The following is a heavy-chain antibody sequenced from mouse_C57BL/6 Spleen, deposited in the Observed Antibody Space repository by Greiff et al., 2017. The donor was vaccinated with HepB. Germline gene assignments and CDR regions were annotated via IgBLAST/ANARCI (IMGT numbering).Heavy chain of an antibody. D-gene: IGHD1-1*01. Sequence: VQLQQSGPELVKPGASVKIPCKASGYTFTDYNMDWVKQSHGKSLEWIGDINPNNGGTIYNQKFKGKATLTVDKSSSTAYMELRSLTSEDTAVYDCARRDYGSSSWFAYWGQGTLVTVSA. V-gene: IGHV1-18*01. CDR1: GYTFTDYN. CDR3: ARRDYGSSSWFAY. CDR2: INPNNGGT. J-gene: IGHJ3*01.